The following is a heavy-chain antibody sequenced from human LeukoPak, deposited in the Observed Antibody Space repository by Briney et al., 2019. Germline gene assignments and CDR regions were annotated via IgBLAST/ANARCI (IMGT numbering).Heavy chain of an antibody. CDR3: ARRVDTAKIDY. J-gene: IGHJ4*02. V-gene: IGHV4-59*02. Sequence: SDTLSLTCNVSGATVTTHYWSWLRQPPGRGLEWIGFIYNNGRSGTTNYNPSLKSRVTISLDTSKNQFSLRLTSVIGADTAVYFCARRVDTAKIDYWGQGTLVTVSS. CDR1: GATVTTHY. CDR2: IYNNGRSGTT. D-gene: IGHD5-18*01.